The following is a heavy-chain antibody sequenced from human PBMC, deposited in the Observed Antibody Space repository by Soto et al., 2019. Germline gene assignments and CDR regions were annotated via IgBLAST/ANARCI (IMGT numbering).Heavy chain of an antibody. Sequence: QVQLVESGGGVVQPGRSLRLSCAASGFTFSSYGMHWVRQAPGKGLEWVAVISYDGSNKYYADSVKGRFTISRDNSRNTLYLQMNSLRPEHTAVYYCAKDIGSGWRYFDYWGQGTLVTVSS. CDR2: ISYDGSNK. CDR3: AKDIGSGWRYFDY. CDR1: GFTFSSYG. D-gene: IGHD6-19*01. J-gene: IGHJ4*02. V-gene: IGHV3-30*18.